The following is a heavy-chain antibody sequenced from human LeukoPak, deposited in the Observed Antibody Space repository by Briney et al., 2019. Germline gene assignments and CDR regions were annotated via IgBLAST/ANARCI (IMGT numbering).Heavy chain of an antibody. Sequence: GGSLRLSCAASGFTFSSYGMHWVRQAPGKGLEWVAFIRYDGSNKYYADSVKGRFTISRDNSKNTLYLQMNSLRAGDTAVYYCARAYCSGGSCYRYYYYMDVWGKGTTVTVSS. J-gene: IGHJ6*03. CDR2: IRYDGSNK. CDR1: GFTFSSYG. D-gene: IGHD2-15*01. V-gene: IGHV3-30*02. CDR3: ARAYCSGGSCYRYYYYMDV.